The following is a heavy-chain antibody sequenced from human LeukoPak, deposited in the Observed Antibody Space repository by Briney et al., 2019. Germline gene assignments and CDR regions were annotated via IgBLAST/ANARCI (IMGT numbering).Heavy chain of an antibody. Sequence: GGSLRLSCSASGFTFITYAMHWVRQAPGKGLEYVSATSSNGGSTYHADSVKGRLTISRDNSKNTVYLQMSSLRAEDTAVYYCVKRYCNSISCYIDYWGQGTLVTVSS. D-gene: IGHD2-2*02. CDR2: TSSNGGST. CDR3: VKRYCNSISCYIDY. V-gene: IGHV3-64D*09. CDR1: GFTFITYA. J-gene: IGHJ4*02.